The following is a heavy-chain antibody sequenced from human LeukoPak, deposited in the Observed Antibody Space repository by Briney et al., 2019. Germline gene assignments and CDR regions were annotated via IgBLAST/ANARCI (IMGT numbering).Heavy chain of an antibody. V-gene: IGHV1-18*01. CDR3: ARYCSTATCSEGDVY. Sequence: ASVKVSCKASGYTFTNYGINWVRQAPGQGLEWMGWISAYNGNTLYAQKFQGRVTMTTDTSTSTAYMELRSLRSDDTAVYYCARYCSTATCSEGDVYWGQGTLVTVSS. J-gene: IGHJ4*02. D-gene: IGHD2-2*01. CDR1: GYTFTNYG. CDR2: ISAYNGNT.